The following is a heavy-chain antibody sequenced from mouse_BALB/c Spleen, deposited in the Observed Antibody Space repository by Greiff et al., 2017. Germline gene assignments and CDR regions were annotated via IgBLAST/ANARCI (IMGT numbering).Heavy chain of an antibody. D-gene: IGHD2-14*01. J-gene: IGHJ4*01. V-gene: IGHV1S81*02. CDR1: GYTFTSYY. CDR2: INPSNGGT. Sequence: QVQLQQSGAELVKPGASVKLSCKASGYTFTSYYMYWVKQRPGQGLEWIGEINPSNGGTNFNEKFKSKATLTVDKSSSTAYMQLSSLTSEDSAVYYCTRSDYRYDGSYYYAMDDWGQGTSVTVSS. CDR3: TRSDYRYDGSYYYAMDD.